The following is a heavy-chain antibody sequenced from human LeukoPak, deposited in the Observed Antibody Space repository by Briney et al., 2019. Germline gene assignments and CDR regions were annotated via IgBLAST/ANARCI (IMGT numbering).Heavy chain of an antibody. Sequence: PGGSLRLSCAASGFTFSTYPMGWVRQAPGKGLEWVSAIGSSGTTTYYADSVKGRFTISRDNSKNTLYLQMNSLRAEDTAVYYCARDVPHYSDYFRSDAFDIWGQGTMVTVSS. CDR3: ARDVPHYSDYFRSDAFDI. V-gene: IGHV3-23*01. CDR1: GFTFSTYP. J-gene: IGHJ3*02. D-gene: IGHD4-11*01. CDR2: IGSSGTTT.